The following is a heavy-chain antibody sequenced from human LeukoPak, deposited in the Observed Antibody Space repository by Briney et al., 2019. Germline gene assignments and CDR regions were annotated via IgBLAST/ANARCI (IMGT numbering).Heavy chain of an antibody. J-gene: IGHJ6*03. V-gene: IGHV3-21*01. CDR1: GFTFSSYS. CDR2: ISSSSSYI. Sequence: PGGSLRLSCAASGFTFSSYSMNWVRQAPGKGLEWVSSISSSSSYIYYADSVKGRFTISTDNAKNSLYLQMNSLRAEDTAVYYCARDPYYYGSGSGDYYMDVWGKGTTVTISS. CDR3: ARDPYYYGSGSGDYYMDV. D-gene: IGHD3-10*01.